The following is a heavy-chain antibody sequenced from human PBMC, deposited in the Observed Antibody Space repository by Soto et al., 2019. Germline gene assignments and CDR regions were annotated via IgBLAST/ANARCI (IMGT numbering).Heavy chain of an antibody. CDR2: IIPMFGTA. D-gene: IGHD3-22*01. CDR3: ARSRANYYDSRGYYYSTFDY. J-gene: IGHJ4*02. V-gene: IGHV1-69*13. CDR1: GGSFSSYA. Sequence: SVKVSCKTSGGSFSSYAISWVRQAPGQGLEWMGGIIPMFGTANYAQKFQGRVTITADESTSTAYMELSSLRSENTAVYYCARSRANYYDSRGYYYSTFDYWGQGTLVTVSS.